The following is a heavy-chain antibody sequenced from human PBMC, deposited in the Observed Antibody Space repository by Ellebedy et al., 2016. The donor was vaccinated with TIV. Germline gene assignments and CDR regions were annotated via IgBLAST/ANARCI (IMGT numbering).Heavy chain of an antibody. Sequence: AASVKASCKASGYTFSNYYLHWVRQAPGQRLEWMGWIDPKRGGTSYAQKFQGRVTMTRDTSISTVYMELSRLTFDDTAMYFCVRDSGRAGTYWYFNLWGRGSLVTVSS. CDR3: VRDSGRAGTYWYFNL. CDR2: IDPKRGGT. J-gene: IGHJ2*01. D-gene: IGHD6-25*01. CDR1: GYTFSNYY. V-gene: IGHV1-2*02.